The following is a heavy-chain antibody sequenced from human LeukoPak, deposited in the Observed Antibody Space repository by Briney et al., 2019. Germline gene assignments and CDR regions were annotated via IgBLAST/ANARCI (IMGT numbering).Heavy chain of an antibody. CDR2: IYYSGST. Sequence: PSQTLSLTCTVSGGSISSGDYYWSWIRQPPGKGLERIGYIYYSGSTYYNPSLKSRVTISVDTSKNQFSLKLSSVTAADTAVYYCASEGRITMVRGVIMGVQHWGQGTLVTVSS. CDR3: ASEGRITMVRGVIMGVQH. D-gene: IGHD3-10*01. V-gene: IGHV4-30-4*01. CDR1: GGSISSGDYY. J-gene: IGHJ1*01.